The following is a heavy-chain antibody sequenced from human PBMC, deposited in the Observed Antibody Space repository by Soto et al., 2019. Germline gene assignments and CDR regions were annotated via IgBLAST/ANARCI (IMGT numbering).Heavy chain of an antibody. CDR1: GASVSSFSYY. CDR3: VRDHISGPPFLYYFCGMDV. V-gene: IGHV4-61*01. J-gene: IGHJ6*02. D-gene: IGHD2-21*01. CDR2: IYYSGST. Sequence: SAPLSPAGTVSGASVSSFSYYWTWLRQRRGMGLEWVGYIYYSGSTNYNPSLKIRVTISVDTSKNQFPLKLCSVTAADTAVYYCVRDHISGPPFLYYFCGMDVWGHGTTVTVSS.